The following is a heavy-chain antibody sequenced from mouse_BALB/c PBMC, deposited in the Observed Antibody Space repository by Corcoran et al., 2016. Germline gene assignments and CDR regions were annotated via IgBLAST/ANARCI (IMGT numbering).Heavy chain of an antibody. CDR3: ARWGLLRGWYFDV. CDR1: GYSITSGYY. J-gene: IGHJ1*01. V-gene: IGHV3-6*02. D-gene: IGHD2-3*01. CDR2: ISYDGSN. Sequence: DVQLQESGPGLVKPSQSLSLTCSVTGYSITSGYYWNWIRQFPGNKLEWMGYISYDGSNNYNPSLKNRISITRDTSKNQFFLKLNSVTTEDTATYYCARWGLLRGWYFDVWRAGTTVTVSS.